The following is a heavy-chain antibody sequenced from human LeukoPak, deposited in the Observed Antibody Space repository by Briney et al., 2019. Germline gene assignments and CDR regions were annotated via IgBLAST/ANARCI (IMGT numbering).Heavy chain of an antibody. V-gene: IGHV1-2*02. CDR2: INPNSGGT. D-gene: IGHD2-15*01. J-gene: IGHJ3*02. CDR1: GYTFTGYY. Sequence: ASVKVSCKAFGYTFTGYYMHWVRQAPGQGLEWMGWINPNSGGTNYAQKFQGRVTMTRDTSISTAYMELSRLRSDDTAVYYCARLVLSWYCSGGSCYDAFDIWGQGTMVTVSS. CDR3: ARLVLSWYCSGGSCYDAFDI.